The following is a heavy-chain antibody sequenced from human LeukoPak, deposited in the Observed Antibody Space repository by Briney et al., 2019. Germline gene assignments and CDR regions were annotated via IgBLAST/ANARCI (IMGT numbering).Heavy chain of an antibody. D-gene: IGHD3-22*01. J-gene: IGHJ6*02. CDR1: GGSISSYY. Sequence: PSETLSLTCTVSGGSISSYYWSRIRQPPGKGLEWIGYIYYSGSTNYNPSLKSRVTISVDTSKNQFSLKLSSVTAADTAVYYCARAIWGVITKAPYYGMDVWGQGTTVTVSS. CDR2: IYYSGST. V-gene: IGHV4-59*01. CDR3: ARAIWGVITKAPYYGMDV.